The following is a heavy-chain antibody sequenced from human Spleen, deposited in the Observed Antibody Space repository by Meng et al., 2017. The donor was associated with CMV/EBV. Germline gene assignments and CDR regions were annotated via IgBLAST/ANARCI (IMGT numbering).Heavy chain of an antibody. Sequence: ASVKVSCKASGYTFTTYDINWVRQATGQGLEWMGWMNPKSDGTRYAQKFQGRVTMTRDTSISTAYMELSRLRSDDTAVYYCARDDYWGQGTLVTVSS. CDR3: ARDDY. CDR1: GYTFTTYD. V-gene: IGHV1-8*01. J-gene: IGHJ4*02. CDR2: MNPKSDGT.